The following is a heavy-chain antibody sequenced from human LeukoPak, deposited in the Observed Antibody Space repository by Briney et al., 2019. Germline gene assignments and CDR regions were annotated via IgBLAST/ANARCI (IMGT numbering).Heavy chain of an antibody. D-gene: IGHD2-8*01. V-gene: IGHV4-59*01. Sequence: SETLSLTSSVSGASICNSYYMWIRQPPGKALECIGYIYYSGSTNYNPSLKSRVTISLDTSKNQFSLKLSSVTTADTAVYYCASGPNVYYFDYWGQGTLVTVSS. J-gene: IGHJ4*02. CDR1: GASICNSY. CDR2: IYYSGST. CDR3: ASGPNVYYFDY.